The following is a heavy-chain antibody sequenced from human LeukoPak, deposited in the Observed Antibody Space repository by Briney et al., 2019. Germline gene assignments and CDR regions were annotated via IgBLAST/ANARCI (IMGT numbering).Heavy chain of an antibody. D-gene: IGHD3-16*02. CDR3: ARGRINIVRPHYGGAFDI. CDR2: ISYDGSNK. Sequence: HPGGSLRLSCAASGFTFSSYGMHWVRQAPGKGLEWVAVISYDGSNKYYADSVKGRFTISRDNSKNTLYLQMNSLRAEDAAVYYCARGRINIVRPHYGGAFDIWGQGTMVTVSS. CDR1: GFTFSSYG. V-gene: IGHV3-30*03. J-gene: IGHJ3*02.